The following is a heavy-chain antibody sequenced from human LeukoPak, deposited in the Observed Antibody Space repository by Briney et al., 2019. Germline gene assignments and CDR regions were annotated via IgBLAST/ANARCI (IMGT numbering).Heavy chain of an antibody. V-gene: IGHV3-23*01. J-gene: IGHJ4*01. D-gene: IGHD1-14*01. CDR2: ISGSGGST. CDR1: GFTFSSYA. CDR3: AKDLSITHSVAY. Sequence: PGGSLRLSCAASGFTFSSYAMSWVRQAPGKGLEWVSAISGSGGSTYYADSVKGRFTISRDNSKNTLYLQINSLRAEDTAVYYCAKDLSITHSVAYCGQGTPLTVSS.